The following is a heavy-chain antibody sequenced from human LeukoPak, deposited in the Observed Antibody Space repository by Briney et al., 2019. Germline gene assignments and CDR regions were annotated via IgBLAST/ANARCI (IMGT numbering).Heavy chain of an antibody. J-gene: IGHJ4*02. CDR1: GGSISSYY. Sequence: PSETLSLTCTVSGGSISSYYWSWIRQPAGKGLEWIGHIYTSGSTNYNPSLKSRVTMSLDTSKNQFSLRLSSVTAADTAVYYCARAKAAAGIDYFDYWGQGTLVTVSS. CDR3: ARAKAAAGIDYFDY. D-gene: IGHD6-13*01. V-gene: IGHV4-4*07. CDR2: IYTSGST.